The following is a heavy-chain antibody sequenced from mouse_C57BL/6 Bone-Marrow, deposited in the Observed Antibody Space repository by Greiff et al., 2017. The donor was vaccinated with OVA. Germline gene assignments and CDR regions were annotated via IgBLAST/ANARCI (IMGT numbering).Heavy chain of an antibody. J-gene: IGHJ3*01. Sequence: VQLQQPGAELVMPGASVKLSCKASGYTFTSYWMHWVKQRPGQGLEWIGEIDPSDSYTNYNQKFKGKSTLTVDKSSSTAYMQLSSLTSEDSAVYYCARVGGYYGGTWFAYWGQGTLVTVSA. CDR1: GYTFTSYW. V-gene: IGHV1-69*01. D-gene: IGHD2-3*01. CDR2: IDPSDSYT. CDR3: ARVGGYYGGTWFAY.